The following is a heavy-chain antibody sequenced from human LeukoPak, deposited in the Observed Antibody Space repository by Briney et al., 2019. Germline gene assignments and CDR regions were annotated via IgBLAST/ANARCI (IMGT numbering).Heavy chain of an antibody. CDR3: ASLYSSGWYSLH. Sequence: GGSLRLSCAAPGFTFSTYGMSWVRQAPGKGLEWVSSISNSGGSTYYADSVKGRFTISRDNSKNTLYLQMNSLRAEDTAIYYCASLYSSGWYSLHWGQGTLVTVSS. J-gene: IGHJ4*02. CDR2: ISNSGGST. CDR1: GFTFSTYG. D-gene: IGHD6-19*01. V-gene: IGHV3-23*01.